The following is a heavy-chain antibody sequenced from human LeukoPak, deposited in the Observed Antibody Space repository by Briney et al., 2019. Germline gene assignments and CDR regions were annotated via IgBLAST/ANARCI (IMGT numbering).Heavy chain of an antibody. Sequence: PSETLSLTCTVSGGSTSTHYWSWLRQPAGKGLEWIGRVSKSGSTDYNPSLKTRVIMSLDTSKNQFSLKLSSVTAADTAMYYCARDLTVGAPNFDYWGQGTLVTVSS. D-gene: IGHD1-26*01. CDR2: VSKSGST. V-gene: IGHV4-4*07. CDR1: GGSTSTHY. J-gene: IGHJ4*02. CDR3: ARDLTVGAPNFDY.